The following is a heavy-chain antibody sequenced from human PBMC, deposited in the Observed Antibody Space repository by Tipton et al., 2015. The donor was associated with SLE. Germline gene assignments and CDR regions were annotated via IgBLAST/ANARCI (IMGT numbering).Heavy chain of an antibody. CDR2: IYYSGST. Sequence: TLSLTCTVSGGSISSYYWSWIRQPPGKGLEWIGYIYYSGSTNYNPSLESRVTMSVDTSKNQFSLKLSSVTAADTAVYYCARDPMGALAGPFDYWGQGTLVTVSP. CDR1: GGSISSYY. CDR3: ARDPMGALAGPFDY. V-gene: IGHV4-59*01. J-gene: IGHJ4*02. D-gene: IGHD1-26*01.